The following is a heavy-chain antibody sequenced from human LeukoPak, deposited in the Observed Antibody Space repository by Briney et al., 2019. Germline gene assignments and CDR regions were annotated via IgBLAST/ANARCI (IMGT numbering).Heavy chain of an antibody. Sequence: PSGGSLRLSCAASGFTFSSYAMSWVRQAPGKGLEWVSAISGSGGSTYYADSVKGRFAISRDNSKNTLYLEMNSLRAEDTAVYYCARDPGYSSGPDAFDIWGQGTMVTVSS. V-gene: IGHV3-23*01. CDR3: ARDPGYSSGPDAFDI. CDR2: ISGSGGST. J-gene: IGHJ3*02. D-gene: IGHD6-19*01. CDR1: GFTFSSYA.